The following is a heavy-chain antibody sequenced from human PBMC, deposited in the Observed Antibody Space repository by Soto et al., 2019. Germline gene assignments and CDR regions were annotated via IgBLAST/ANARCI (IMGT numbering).Heavy chain of an antibody. Sequence: QVQLVEAGGVVVQPGRALRLSCGASGFTFNSHGMHCVRQAPGKGLEWVAVISYEGSNKFYAESVKGRFTISRDNSKNPLYLQMTNLRREDTAVYYCARGAEYQLLSRDYFYGMDVWGQGTTVTVSS. J-gene: IGHJ6*02. D-gene: IGHD2-2*01. CDR2: ISYEGSNK. V-gene: IGHV3-30*03. CDR3: ARGAEYQLLSRDYFYGMDV. CDR1: GFTFNSHG.